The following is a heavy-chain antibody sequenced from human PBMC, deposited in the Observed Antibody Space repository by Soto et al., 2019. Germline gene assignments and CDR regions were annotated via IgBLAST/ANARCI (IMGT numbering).Heavy chain of an antibody. V-gene: IGHV4-39*01. J-gene: IGHJ6*03. CDR2: IYYSGST. Sequence: PSETLSLTCTVSGCSISSSSYYWGWIRQPPGKGLEWIGSIYYSGSTYYNPSLKSRVTISVDTSKNQFSLKLSSVTAADTAVYYCARQLRGGSGWYYYYYYYTDVWGKGTTVTVSS. CDR3: ARQLRGGSGWYYYYYYYTDV. D-gene: IGHD6-19*01. CDR1: GCSISSSSYY.